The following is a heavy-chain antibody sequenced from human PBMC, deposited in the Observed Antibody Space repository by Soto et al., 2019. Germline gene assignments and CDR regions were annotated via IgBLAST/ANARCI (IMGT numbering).Heavy chain of an antibody. V-gene: IGHV3-23*01. J-gene: IGHJ2*01. CDR3: AKRTVGWYFDL. Sequence: EVQLLESGGGLVQPGGSLRLSCAASGFTFSSYAMSWVRQAPGKGLEWVSAISGSGGSTYYADSVRGRLTTSRDNSKNTLYLQMNSLRAEDTAVYYCAKRTVGWYFDLWGRGTLVTVSS. CDR1: GFTFSSYA. CDR2: ISGSGGST. D-gene: IGHD4-17*01.